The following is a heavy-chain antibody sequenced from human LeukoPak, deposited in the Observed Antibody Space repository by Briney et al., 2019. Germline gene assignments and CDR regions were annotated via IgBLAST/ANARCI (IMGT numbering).Heavy chain of an antibody. D-gene: IGHD4-17*01. CDR1: GFTFSDYY. CDR3: ARRMTSVTTFDY. J-gene: IGHJ4*02. Sequence: GGSLRLSCAASGFTFSDYYMSWMRQAPGKGLEWVSYISSSSTYTNYADSVKGPFTISRDNARNSLYLQMSSLRADDTAVYYCARRMTSVTTFDYWGQGTLVTVSS. CDR2: ISSSSTYT. V-gene: IGHV3-11*03.